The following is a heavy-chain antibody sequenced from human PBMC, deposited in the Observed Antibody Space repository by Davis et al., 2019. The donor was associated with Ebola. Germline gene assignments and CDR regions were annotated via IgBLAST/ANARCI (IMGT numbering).Heavy chain of an antibody. CDR3: AASAGTVGKFDF. J-gene: IGHJ4*02. D-gene: IGHD1-14*01. CDR2: VVVGTNNI. CDR1: GFTFSNSA. Sequence: SVKVSCKAPGFTFSNSAIQWARQARGQRLEWMGSVVVGTNNIQYAQKFQGRLTITRDMTTTTAYMELSSLRSEDTALYYCAASAGTVGKFDFWGRGTLVTVSS. V-gene: IGHV1-58*02.